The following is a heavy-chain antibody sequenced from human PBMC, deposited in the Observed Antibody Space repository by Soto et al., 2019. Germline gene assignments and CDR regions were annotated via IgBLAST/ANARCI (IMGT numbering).Heavy chain of an antibody. CDR2: IYDSETT. CDR1: GGSVSSGSYY. D-gene: IGHD3-3*01. J-gene: IGHJ1*01. V-gene: IGHV4-61*01. Sequence: SETLSLPCAGYGGSVSSGSYYWNGMGQPPGKGLEWIGYIYDSETTNYNPSLKSRLTISLETSKNQFSLKLSSVTAADTAVYYCATAPWSGSHSLHHWGQGTLVTVSS. CDR3: ATAPWSGSHSLHH.